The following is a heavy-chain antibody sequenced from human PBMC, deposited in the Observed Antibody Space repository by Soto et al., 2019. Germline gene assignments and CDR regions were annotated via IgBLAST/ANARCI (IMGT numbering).Heavy chain of an antibody. D-gene: IGHD6-6*01. Sequence: SETLSLTCSVSCGSMRNYYWNWIRQPPGRGLEWIGYVYHSGSTNYNPSLKSRVSMSVDVSRNHFSLTLHSVTAADTAVYFCTSSYSTSSSPDYWGQGTLVTVSS. J-gene: IGHJ4*02. CDR1: CGSMRNYY. CDR3: TSSYSTSSSPDY. CDR2: VYHSGST. V-gene: IGHV4-59*01.